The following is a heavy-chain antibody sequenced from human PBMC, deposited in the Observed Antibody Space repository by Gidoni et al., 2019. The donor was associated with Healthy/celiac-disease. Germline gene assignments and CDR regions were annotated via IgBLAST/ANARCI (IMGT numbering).Heavy chain of an antibody. J-gene: IGHJ6*03. Sequence: QGQLVEAGVGVVQPGRSLRLACAGTGLTLSSYGGPWVRQAQGKGLEWVALIWYDGSNNYYADSVKGRFTISLDNSTNALYLQINSLRAEDTAVYYCARAFSSGYAQDYYYYYMDVWGKGTTVTVSS. V-gene: IGHV3-33*01. CDR1: GLTLSSYG. D-gene: IGHD5-12*01. CDR3: ARAFSSGYAQDYYYYYMDV. CDR2: IWYDGSNN.